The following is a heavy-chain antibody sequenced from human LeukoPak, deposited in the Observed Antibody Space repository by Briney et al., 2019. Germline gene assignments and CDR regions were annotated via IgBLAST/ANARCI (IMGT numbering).Heavy chain of an antibody. V-gene: IGHV3-30*04. CDR1: GFTFSSHA. CDR3: ARGTYSSSFYYFAY. CDR2: ISSDGSNK. Sequence: PGKSLRLSCAASGFTFSSHAMHWVRQAPGKGLEWVAVISSDGSNKYYADSVKGRFTISRDNSKNTLYLQMNSLRAEDTAVYYCARGTYSSSFYYFAYWGQGTLVTVSS. J-gene: IGHJ4*02. D-gene: IGHD6-6*01.